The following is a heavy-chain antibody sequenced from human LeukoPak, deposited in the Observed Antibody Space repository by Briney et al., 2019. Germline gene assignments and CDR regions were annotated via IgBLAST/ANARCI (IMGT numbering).Heavy chain of an antibody. CDR1: GFTFSSYA. CDR3: AKVPVLLWFGELLLGPFDY. J-gene: IGHJ4*02. Sequence: GGSLRLSCAASGFTFSSYAMSWVRQAPGKGLEWVSAISGSGGSTYYADSVKGRFTISRDNSKNTLYLQMNSLRAEDTAVYYCAKVPVLLWFGELLLGPFDYWGQGTLVTVSS. CDR2: ISGSGGST. V-gene: IGHV3-23*01. D-gene: IGHD3-10*01.